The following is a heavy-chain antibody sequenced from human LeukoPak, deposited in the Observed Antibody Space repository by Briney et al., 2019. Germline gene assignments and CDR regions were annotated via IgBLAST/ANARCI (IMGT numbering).Heavy chain of an antibody. D-gene: IGHD4-23*01. CDR1: GGSFSGYY. V-gene: IGHV4-34*01. CDR2: INHSGST. CDR3: ARRWSD. J-gene: IGHJ4*02. Sequence: SETLSLTCAVYGGSFSGYYWSLIRQPRGKGLEWIGEINHSGSTNYNPSLKSRVTISVDTSKNQFSLKLSSVTAADTAVYYCARRWSDWGQGTLVTVSS.